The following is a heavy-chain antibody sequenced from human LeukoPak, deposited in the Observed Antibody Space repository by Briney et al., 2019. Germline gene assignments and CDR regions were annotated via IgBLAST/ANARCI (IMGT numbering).Heavy chain of an antibody. Sequence: GGSLRLSCAASGFTVSSYAMHWVRQAPGKGLEWVAVISYDGSNKYYADSVKGRFTISRDNSKNTLYLQMNSPRAEDTAVYYCARGCSSTSCYAPFDPWGQGTLVTVSS. CDR3: ARGCSSTSCYAPFDP. D-gene: IGHD2-2*01. CDR1: GFTVSSYA. CDR2: ISYDGSNK. J-gene: IGHJ5*02. V-gene: IGHV3-30*04.